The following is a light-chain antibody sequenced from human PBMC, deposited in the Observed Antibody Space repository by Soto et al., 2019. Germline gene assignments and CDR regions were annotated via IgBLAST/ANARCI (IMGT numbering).Light chain of an antibody. V-gene: IGLV1-44*01. J-gene: IGLJ1*01. CDR1: SSNIGSNT. CDR3: AAWDDSLTGSYV. CDR2: SNN. Sequence: QSVLTQPPSASGTPGQRVTISCSGSSSNIGSNTVNWYQQLPGTGPKLLIYSNNQRPSGVPDRFSGSKSGTSASLAISGLQSEDEADYYCAAWDDSLTGSYVFGTGTKLTVL.